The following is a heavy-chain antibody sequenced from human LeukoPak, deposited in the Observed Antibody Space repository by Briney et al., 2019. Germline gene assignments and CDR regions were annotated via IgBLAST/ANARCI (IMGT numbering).Heavy chain of an antibody. CDR3: ARDPSLDY. CDR1: GFTFSSYG. J-gene: IGHJ4*02. V-gene: IGHV3-33*01. CDR2: IYYDGANK. Sequence: GGSLRLSCAASGFTFSSYGMHWVRQAPGKGLEWVAHIYYDGANKYYADSVKGRFTISRDISKSMLYLQMNSLRAEDTAVYYCARDPSLDYWGQGTLVTVSS.